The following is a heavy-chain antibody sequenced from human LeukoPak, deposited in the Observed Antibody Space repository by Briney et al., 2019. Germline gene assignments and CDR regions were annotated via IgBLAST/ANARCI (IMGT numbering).Heavy chain of an antibody. CDR1: GYTFTSYG. CDR2: ISAYNGNT. D-gene: IGHD3-3*01. J-gene: IGHJ4*02. Sequence: ASVKVSFKASGYTFTSYGISWVRQAPGQGLEWMGWISAYNGNTNYAQKLQGRVTMTTDTSTSTAYMELRSLRSEDTAVYYCARGNGGYYDFWSGYSDFDYWGQGTLVTVSS. CDR3: ARGNGGYYDFWSGYSDFDY. V-gene: IGHV1-18*01.